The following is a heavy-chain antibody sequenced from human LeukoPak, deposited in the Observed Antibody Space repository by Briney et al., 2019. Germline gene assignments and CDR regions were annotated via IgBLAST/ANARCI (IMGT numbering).Heavy chain of an antibody. D-gene: IGHD3-22*01. J-gene: IGHJ4*02. Sequence: GGSLRLSCAASGFTFSSYAMSWVRQAPGKGLEWVSAISGSGGSTYYADSVKGRFTISRDNSKNTLYLQMNSLRAEDTAVYYCAKDTYHYDSSGYYYFDYWGQGTLVTVSS. CDR3: AKDTYHYDSSGYYYFDY. V-gene: IGHV3-23*01. CDR1: GFTFSSYA. CDR2: ISGSGGST.